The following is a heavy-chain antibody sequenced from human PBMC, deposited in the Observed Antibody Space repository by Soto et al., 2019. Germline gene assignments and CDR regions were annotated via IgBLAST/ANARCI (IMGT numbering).Heavy chain of an antibody. J-gene: IGHJ5*02. CDR2: INHILST. CDR1: GGAFRGYY. CDR3: SRGGLTSNWFDP. D-gene: IGHD2-8*01. V-gene: IGHV4-34*01. Sequence: TSETLSLTCAVYGGAFRGYYWIWIRLPPVNGLEFIGEINHILSTNYNPSLKSRFTISLYTSKNHFSLKLSSLTAADTAVYYCSRGGLTSNWFDPWGQGTLVTVSS.